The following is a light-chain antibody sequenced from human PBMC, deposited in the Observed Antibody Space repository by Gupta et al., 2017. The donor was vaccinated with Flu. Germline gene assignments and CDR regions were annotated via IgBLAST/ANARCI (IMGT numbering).Light chain of an antibody. V-gene: IGKV4-1*01. Sequence: DIVMTQSPDALAVSLGERATINCKSSQSVFYGSNNKNYLAWYQQKPGQPPRLLIYWASTREAGVPDRFSGSGYGTDFTLTISSRQAEDVAVYYCQYHDSNRTPTFGQGTRLEIK. CDR2: WAS. J-gene: IGKJ5*01. CDR1: QSVFYGSNNKNY. CDR3: QYHDSNRTPT.